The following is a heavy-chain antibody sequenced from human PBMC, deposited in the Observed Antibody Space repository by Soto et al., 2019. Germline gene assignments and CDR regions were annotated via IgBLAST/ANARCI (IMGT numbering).Heavy chain of an antibody. Sequence: QVQLVQSEGEVKKPGASVKVSCKASGYTFRSYGISWVRQAPGQGLEWMGWISVYNGNTKYAQKVQDRIIMTTDTSTSTAYMELRSLRSADTAMYYCVRGTQLRLGESTDYWGQGTLITVSS. CDR2: ISVYNGNT. CDR1: GYTFRSYG. J-gene: IGHJ4*02. CDR3: VRGTQLRLGESTDY. D-gene: IGHD3-16*01. V-gene: IGHV1-18*01.